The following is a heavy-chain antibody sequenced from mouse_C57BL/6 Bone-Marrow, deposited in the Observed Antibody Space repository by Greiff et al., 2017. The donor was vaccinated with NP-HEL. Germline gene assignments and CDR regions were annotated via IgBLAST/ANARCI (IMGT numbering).Heavy chain of an antibody. Sequence: VQLKESGAELVRPGASVKLSCTASGFNIKDDYMHWVKQRPEQGLEWIGWIDPANGDTEYASKFQGKATITADTSSNTAYLQLSSLTSEDTAVYYCTTRELGRGGYWGQGTTLTVSS. CDR3: TTRELGRGGY. V-gene: IGHV14-4*01. CDR1: GFNIKDDY. J-gene: IGHJ2*01. D-gene: IGHD4-1*01. CDR2: IDPANGDT.